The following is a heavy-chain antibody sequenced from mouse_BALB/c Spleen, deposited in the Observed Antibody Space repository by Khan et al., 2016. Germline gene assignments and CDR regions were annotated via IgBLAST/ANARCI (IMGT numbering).Heavy chain of an antibody. CDR2: ISSGGSYT. Sequence: EVQLVESGGGLVKPGGSLKLSCAASGFTFSSYAMSWVRQTPEKRLEWVATISSGGSYTYYPDSVKGRFTLSSDNAKNTLYLQMSSLRPEDTAMYYCVYYYGSSGAMDYWGQGTSVTVSS. J-gene: IGHJ4*01. V-gene: IGHV5-9-3*01. CDR1: GFTFSSYA. CDR3: VYYYGSSGAMDY. D-gene: IGHD1-1*01.